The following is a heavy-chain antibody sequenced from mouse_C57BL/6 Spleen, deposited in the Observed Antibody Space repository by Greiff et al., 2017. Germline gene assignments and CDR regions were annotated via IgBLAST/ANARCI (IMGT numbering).Heavy chain of an antibody. V-gene: IGHV1-15*01. CDR1: GYTFTDYE. CDR2: IDPETGGT. D-gene: IGHD3-2*02. CDR3: TSGARDSSGRLAY. Sequence: QVQLQQSGAELVRPGASVTLSCKASGYTFTDYEMHWVKQTPVHGLEWIGAIDPETGGTAYNQKFKGKAILTADKSSSTAYMELRSLASEDSAVYYCTSGARDSSGRLAYWGQGTLVTVSA. J-gene: IGHJ3*01.